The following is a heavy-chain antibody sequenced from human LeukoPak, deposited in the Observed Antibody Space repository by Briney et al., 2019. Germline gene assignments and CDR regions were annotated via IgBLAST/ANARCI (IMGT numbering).Heavy chain of an antibody. J-gene: IGHJ4*02. CDR3: AREMAPYYYDSSGYYSY. D-gene: IGHD3-22*01. CDR1: GYTFTSYY. CDR2: INPSGGST. Sequence: GASVKVSCKASGYTFTSYYMHWVRQAPGQGLEWMGIINPSGGSTSYAQKFQGRVTMTRDMSTSTVYMELSSLRSEDTAVYYCAREMAPYYYDSSGYYSYWGQGTLVTVSS. V-gene: IGHV1-46*01.